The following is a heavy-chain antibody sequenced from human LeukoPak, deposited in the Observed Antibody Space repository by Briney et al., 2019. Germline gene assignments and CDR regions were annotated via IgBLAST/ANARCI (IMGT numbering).Heavy chain of an antibody. CDR3: ASLLFYYDSTGYVNY. V-gene: IGHV3-66*02. D-gene: IGHD3-22*01. CDR2: IYSGGST. J-gene: IGHJ4*02. Sequence: PGGSLRLSCAASGFTVSSNYMSWVRQAPGKGLEWVSVIYSGGSTYYADSVKGRFTISRDNSKNTLYLQMNSLRAEDTAVYYYASLLFYYDSTGYVNYWGQGTLVTVSS. CDR1: GFTVSSNY.